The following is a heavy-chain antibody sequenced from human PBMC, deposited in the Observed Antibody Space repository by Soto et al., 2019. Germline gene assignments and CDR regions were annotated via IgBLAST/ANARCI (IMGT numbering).Heavy chain of an antibody. Sequence: GGSLRLSCAASVFTFSSYTMHWVRXTPXXGLEWVAHISYDGGDKYYADSXXXXXXXXXXXXXXXXXLQMNSLRAEDTSVYYCARDTLYYYDSSGYYGLWGQGTLVTVSS. V-gene: IGHV3-30-3*01. CDR2: ISYDGGDK. CDR3: ARDTLYYYDSSGYYGL. J-gene: IGHJ4*02. D-gene: IGHD3-22*01. CDR1: VFTFSSYT.